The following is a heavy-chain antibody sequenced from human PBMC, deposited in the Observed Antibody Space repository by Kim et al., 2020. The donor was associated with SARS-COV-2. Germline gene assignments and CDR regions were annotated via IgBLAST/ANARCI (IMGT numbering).Heavy chain of an antibody. J-gene: IGHJ6*02. CDR1: GLSFDIAA. Sequence: GGSLRLSCAASGLSFDIAAMNWVRQAPGKGLEWVAVISFDGRNKEYADSVKGRFTISRDNPKSTLYLQMNSLRAEDTAVYYCARGNYYESVSLSDYYNGMDVWGQGTTFTVSS. CDR3: ARGNYYESVSLSDYYNGMDV. D-gene: IGHD3-10*01. CDR2: ISFDGRNK. V-gene: IGHV3-30-3*01.